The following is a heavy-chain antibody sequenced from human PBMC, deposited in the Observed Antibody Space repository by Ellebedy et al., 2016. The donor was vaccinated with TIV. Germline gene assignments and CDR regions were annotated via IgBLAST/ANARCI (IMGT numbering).Heavy chain of an antibody. V-gene: IGHV1-69*13. Sequence: AASVKVSCKASGGTFSSYAISWVRQAPGQGLEWMGGIIPIFGTANYAQKFQGRVTITADESTSTAYMELSSLRSEDTAVYYCARDYQKKTGGILTGNYGMDVWGQGTTVTVSS. CDR3: ARDYQKKTGGILTGNYGMDV. D-gene: IGHD3-9*01. CDR2: IIPIFGTA. CDR1: GGTFSSYA. J-gene: IGHJ6*02.